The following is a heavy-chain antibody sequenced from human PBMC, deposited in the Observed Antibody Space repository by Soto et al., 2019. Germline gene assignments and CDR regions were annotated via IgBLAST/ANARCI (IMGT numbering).Heavy chain of an antibody. V-gene: IGHV1-2*02. Sequence: ASVRVSCKTSGYTFTGHYIHWVRQAPQQGPEWMGEIGPESGATRYAEKFRGRVTMTMDASITTVYMELRNLSPDDTAVYYCGRGRSGQIVIFYWGQGTPVTVSS. CDR2: IGPESGAT. CDR3: GRGRSGQIVIFY. CDR1: GYTFTGHY. D-gene: IGHD1-26*01. J-gene: IGHJ4*02.